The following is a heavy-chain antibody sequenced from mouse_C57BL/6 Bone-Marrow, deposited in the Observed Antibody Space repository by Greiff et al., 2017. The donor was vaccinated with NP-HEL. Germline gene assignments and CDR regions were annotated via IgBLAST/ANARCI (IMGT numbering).Heavy chain of an antibody. J-gene: IGHJ4*01. CDR1: GFTFSNYW. V-gene: IGHV6-3*01. D-gene: IGHD2-4*01. CDR3: SVDYGRYYYAMDY. CDR2: IRLKSDNYAT. Sequence: EVKLEESGGGLVQPGGSIKLSCVASGFTFSNYWMNWVRQSPEQGLEWVAQIRLKSDNYATHYEESVKGRFTISRDDSKSSVYLQLNILRAEYAGIYYCSVDYGRYYYAMDYWGQGTSVTVSS.